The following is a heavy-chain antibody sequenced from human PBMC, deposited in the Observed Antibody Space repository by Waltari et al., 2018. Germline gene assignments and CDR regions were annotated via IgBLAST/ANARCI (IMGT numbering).Heavy chain of an antibody. CDR2: VHHSGST. Sequence: QVHLQESGPGLMKPSETLSLTCAVPGYPISSGYYWGWIRPPPGKGLECIGSVHHSGSTYYNPSLKSRVTISVDTSKNQFSLNLSSVTAADAAIYFCARDIGVLNFYDRAFDIWGQGTMVTVSS. CDR3: ARDIGVLNFYDRAFDI. D-gene: IGHD3-22*01. V-gene: IGHV4-38-2*02. CDR1: GYPISSGYY. J-gene: IGHJ3*02.